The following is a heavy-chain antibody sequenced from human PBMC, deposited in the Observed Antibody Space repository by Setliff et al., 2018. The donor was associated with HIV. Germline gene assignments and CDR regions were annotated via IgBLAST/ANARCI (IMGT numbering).Heavy chain of an antibody. CDR3: ARGGRGGLKFMADTFDI. J-gene: IGHJ3*02. V-gene: IGHV4-39*02. CDR2: IYHNGNT. CDR1: GDSINSSSYY. Sequence: SETLSLTCAVSGDSINSSSYYWGWIRQPPGKGLEWIASIYHNGNTYYNPSLKSRATTSVDTSKNHLSLKVSSVTAADTALYFCARGGRGGLKFMADTFDIWGQGTVVTVSS. D-gene: IGHD1-26*01.